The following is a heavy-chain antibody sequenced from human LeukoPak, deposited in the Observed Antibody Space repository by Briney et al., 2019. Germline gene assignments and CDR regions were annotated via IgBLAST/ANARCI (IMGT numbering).Heavy chain of an antibody. V-gene: IGHV1-69*01. CDR2: IIPILGTA. D-gene: IGHD3-3*01. CDR1: GGTFSSYA. Sequence: SVKVSCKASGGTFSSYAISLVRQAPGQGLEWMGGIIPILGTANYAQKFQGRVTITADESTSIAYMELSSLRSEDTAVYYCARGHPGLLRFLEWSLNWFDPWGQGTLVTVSS. J-gene: IGHJ5*02. CDR3: ARGHPGLLRFLEWSLNWFDP.